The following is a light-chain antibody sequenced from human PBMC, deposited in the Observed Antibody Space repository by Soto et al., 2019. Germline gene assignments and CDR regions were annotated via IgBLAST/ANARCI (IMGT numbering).Light chain of an antibody. CDR3: QQYSSLWT. Sequence: DILKTQSPSTLSASVGDRVTITCRASQSISSWLAWYQQKPGKAPKLLIYKVSSLENGVPSRFSGGGSGTEFTLTISSLQPDDFATYYCQQYSSLWTFDQGTKVDIK. V-gene: IGKV1-5*03. J-gene: IGKJ1*01. CDR1: QSISSW. CDR2: KVS.